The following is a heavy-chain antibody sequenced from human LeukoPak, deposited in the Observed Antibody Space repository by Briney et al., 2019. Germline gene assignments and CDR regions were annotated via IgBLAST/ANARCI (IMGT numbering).Heavy chain of an antibody. D-gene: IGHD3-16*01. CDR1: GYSFTNYW. J-gene: IGHJ4*02. V-gene: IGHV5-51*01. Sequence: GESLKISCKGSGYSFTNYWIGWVRQMPGNDLEWMGIIYPGDSDTRYSPSFQGQVTISADKSINTAYLRWSSLKASDTAMYYCARRGSYYDYWAREPWSPSPQ. CDR2: IYPGDSDT. CDR3: ARRGSYYDY.